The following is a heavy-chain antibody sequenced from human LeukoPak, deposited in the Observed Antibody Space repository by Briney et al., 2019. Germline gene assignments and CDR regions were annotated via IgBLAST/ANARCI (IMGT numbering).Heavy chain of an antibody. CDR1: GGSFSGYY. V-gene: IGHV4-34*01. CDR3: ARGRQDVTMIVVVMTAVSYYLDV. CDR2: MNPSGST. D-gene: IGHD3-22*01. J-gene: IGHJ6*03. Sequence: SETLSLTCAVYGGSFSGYYWTWIRQTPEKGLEWIGEMNPSGSTNYDPSLKSRVTISVDTSKNQFSLELSSVTAADTAVYYCARGRQDVTMIVVVMTAVSYYLDVWGKGTTVTVS.